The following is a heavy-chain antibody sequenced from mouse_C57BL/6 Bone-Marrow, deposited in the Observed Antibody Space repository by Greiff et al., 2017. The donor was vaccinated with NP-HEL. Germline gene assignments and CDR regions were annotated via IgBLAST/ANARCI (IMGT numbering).Heavy chain of an antibody. CDR2: IYPRSGNT. Sequence: QVQLQQSGAELARPGASVKLSCKASGYTFTSYGISWVKQRTGQGLEWIGEIYPRSGNTYYNEKFKGKATLTADKSSSTAYIELRILTSEDSAVYFCASPYYYGCAWFAYWGQGTLVTVSA. J-gene: IGHJ3*01. CDR1: GYTFTSYG. V-gene: IGHV1-81*01. D-gene: IGHD1-1*01. CDR3: ASPYYYGCAWFAY.